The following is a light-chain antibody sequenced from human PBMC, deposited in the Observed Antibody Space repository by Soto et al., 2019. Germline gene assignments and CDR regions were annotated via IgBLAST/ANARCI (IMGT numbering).Light chain of an antibody. J-gene: IGKJ2*01. CDR2: KVS. Sequence: DAVMTQSPLSLPVSLGQPASISCRSSQSLVNSGGSTFLNWFHQRPGQSPRRLIYKVSNRDSGVPDRFSGSGSGTDFTLEISRVEAEDVGVYYCMQGSHWPFTFGQGTNLEIK. CDR1: QSLVNSGGSTF. V-gene: IGKV2-30*01. CDR3: MQGSHWPFT.